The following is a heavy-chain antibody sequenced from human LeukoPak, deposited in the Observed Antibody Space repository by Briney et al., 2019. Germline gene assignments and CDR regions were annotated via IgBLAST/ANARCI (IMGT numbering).Heavy chain of an antibody. D-gene: IGHD1-20*01. J-gene: IGHJ4*02. Sequence: PSETLSLTCTVSGGSISSYYWSWIRQPPGKGLEWIGYIYYSGSTNYNPSLKSRVTISVDTSKNQFSLKLSSVTAADTAVYYCARGQGYPRYNWNYYDYWGQGTLVTVSS. CDR1: GGSISSYY. V-gene: IGHV4-59*01. CDR2: IYYSGST. CDR3: ARGQGYPRYNWNYYDY.